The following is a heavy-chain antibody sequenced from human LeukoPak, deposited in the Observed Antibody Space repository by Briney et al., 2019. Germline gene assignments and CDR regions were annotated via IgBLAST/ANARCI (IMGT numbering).Heavy chain of an antibody. J-gene: IGHJ3*01. CDR1: GYTFTNFW. CDR3: ARVDRYSSSYTFDL. Sequence: GESLKISCEGSGYTFTNFWIGWVRQMPGKGLEWMGIIFPVDSDTRYSPSFQGQVTISVDKSINTAHLQWSSLKASDTAMYYCARVDRYSSSYTFDLWGQGTMVTVSS. D-gene: IGHD5-12*01. CDR2: IFPVDSDT. V-gene: IGHV5-51*01.